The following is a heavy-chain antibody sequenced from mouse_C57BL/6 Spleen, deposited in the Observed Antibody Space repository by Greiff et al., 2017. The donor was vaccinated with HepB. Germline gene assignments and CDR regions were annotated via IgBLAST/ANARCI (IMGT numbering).Heavy chain of an antibody. V-gene: IGHV1-78*01. CDR2: IYPRDGST. Sequence: QVQLKESDAELVKPGASVKISCKVSGYTFTDHTIHWMKQRPEQGLEWIGYIYPRDGSTKYNEKFKGKATLTADKSSSTAYMQLNSLTSEDSAVYFCARERRIFYYGSGAMDYWGQGTSVTVSS. J-gene: IGHJ4*01. D-gene: IGHD1-1*01. CDR3: ARERRIFYYGSGAMDY. CDR1: GYTFTDHT.